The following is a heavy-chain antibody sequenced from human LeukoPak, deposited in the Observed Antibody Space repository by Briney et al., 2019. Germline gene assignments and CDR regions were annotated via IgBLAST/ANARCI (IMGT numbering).Heavy chain of an antibody. CDR2: IYYSGST. V-gene: IGHV4-39*01. CDR1: GGSISSSSYY. Sequence: SETLSLTCTVSGGSISSSSYYWGWIRQPPGKGLEWIGSIYYSGSTYYNPSLKSRVTISVDTSKNQFSLKLSSVTAADTAVYYCARQIKGVLGFGDYYYYYMDVWGKGTTVTVSS. J-gene: IGHJ6*03. CDR3: ARQIKGVLGFGDYYYYYMDV. D-gene: IGHD3-3*01.